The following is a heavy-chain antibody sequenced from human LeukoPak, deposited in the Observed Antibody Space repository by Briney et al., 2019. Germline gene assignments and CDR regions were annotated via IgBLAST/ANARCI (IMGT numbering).Heavy chain of an antibody. CDR3: ARFGIDYDMDV. J-gene: IGHJ6*02. CDR1: GGSISGHY. CDR2: IHYSGRP. Sequence: SETLSLTCTVSGGSISGHYWTWIRQPPGKGLEWIGQIHYSGRPDYNPSLKSRVTISVDTSKNQLSLKVTSVTGADTAVYYCARFGIDYDMDVWGQGTTVTVSS. V-gene: IGHV4-59*11. D-gene: IGHD3-16*01.